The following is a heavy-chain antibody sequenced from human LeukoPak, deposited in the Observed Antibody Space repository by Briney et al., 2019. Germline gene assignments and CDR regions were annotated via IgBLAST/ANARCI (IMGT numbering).Heavy chain of an antibody. Sequence: PSETLSLTCTVSDASITSYYWNWIRQPPGKGLEWIGYFYYSGSDNYNPSLKSRITIPVDTSKNQFSLKLSSVTAADTAVYYCVRGYCSGATCYHFDYWGQGTLVTVSS. CDR2: FYYSGSD. V-gene: IGHV4-59*01. CDR3: VRGYCSGATCYHFDY. CDR1: DASITSYY. J-gene: IGHJ4*02. D-gene: IGHD2-15*01.